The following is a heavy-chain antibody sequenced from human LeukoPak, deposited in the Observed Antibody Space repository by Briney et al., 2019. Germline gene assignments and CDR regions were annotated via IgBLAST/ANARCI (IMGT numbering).Heavy chain of an antibody. V-gene: IGHV1-69*04. Sequence: SVKVSCKASGDTLSSYAISWVRQAPGHRLEWMGRIIPIFGIANYAQKFQGRVTITADKSTSTAYMGLSSLRSEDTAVYYCARGAASFNWFDPWGQGTLVTVSS. CDR2: IIPIFGIA. D-gene: IGHD2-15*01. CDR3: ARGAASFNWFDP. J-gene: IGHJ5*02. CDR1: GDTLSSYA.